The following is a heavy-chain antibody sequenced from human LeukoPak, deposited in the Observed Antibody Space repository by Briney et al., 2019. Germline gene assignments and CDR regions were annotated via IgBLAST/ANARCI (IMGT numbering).Heavy chain of an antibody. Sequence: ASVKVSCKASGYTFTGYYMHWVRQAPGQGLEWMGWINPNSGGTKYEQKFQGRVTMTRDTSISTAYMELSRLKSDDTAVYYCARGGRGAFDIWGQGTMVTFSS. CDR3: ARGGRGAFDI. V-gene: IGHV1-2*02. D-gene: IGHD3-10*01. CDR2: INPNSGGT. CDR1: GYTFTGYY. J-gene: IGHJ3*02.